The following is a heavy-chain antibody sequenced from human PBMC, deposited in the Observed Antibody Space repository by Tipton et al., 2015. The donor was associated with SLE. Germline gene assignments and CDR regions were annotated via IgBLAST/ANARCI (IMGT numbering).Heavy chain of an antibody. CDR2: INHSGST. D-gene: IGHD3-22*01. Sequence: LRLSCAASGFTFSSYSMNWVRQPPGKGLEYIGEINHSGSTNYNPSLKSRVTISVDTSKNQFSLKLSSVTAADTAVYYCARDRTFYYDSSGPNWFDPWGQGTLVTVSS. J-gene: IGHJ5*02. CDR3: ARDRTFYYDSSGPNWFDP. CDR1: GFTFSSYS. V-gene: IGHV4-34*01.